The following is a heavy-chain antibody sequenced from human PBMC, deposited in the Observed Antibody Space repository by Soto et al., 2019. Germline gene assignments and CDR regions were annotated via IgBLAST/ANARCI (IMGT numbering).Heavy chain of an antibody. D-gene: IGHD6-6*01. CDR2: ISAYNGNT. J-gene: IGHJ6*02. V-gene: IGHV1-18*01. Sequence: ASVKVSCKASGYTFTSYGISWVRQAPGQGLEWMGWISAYNGNTNYAQKLQGRVTMTTDTSTSTAYMELRSLRSDDTAVYYCASNRYSSSSGYYYYGMDVWGQGTTVTVSS. CDR1: GYTFTSYG. CDR3: ASNRYSSSSGYYYYGMDV.